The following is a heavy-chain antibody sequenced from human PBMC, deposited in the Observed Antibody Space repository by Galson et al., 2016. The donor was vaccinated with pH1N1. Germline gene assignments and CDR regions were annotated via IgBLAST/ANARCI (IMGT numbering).Heavy chain of an antibody. CDR3: AKEGRWYGGNWFDP. CDR2: INGRGTST. J-gene: IGHJ5*02. V-gene: IGHV3-23*01. CDR1: GFTFTSHA. Sequence: SLRLSCAASGFTFTSHAMTWVRQAPGKGLVWVSSINGRGTSTYYTDSVKGRFTISRDNSRSTLYLQLSALTVDDTAVYYCAKEGRWYGGNWFDPWGQGTLVTVSS. D-gene: IGHD3-10*01.